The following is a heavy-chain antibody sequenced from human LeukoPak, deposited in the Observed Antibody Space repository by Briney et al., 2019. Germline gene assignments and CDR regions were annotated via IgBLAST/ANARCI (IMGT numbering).Heavy chain of an antibody. CDR3: ARNDILTGHHLGFDP. CDR1: GGSISSYY. J-gene: IGHJ5*02. Sequence: PSETLSLTCTVSGGSISSYYWSWIRQPPGKGLEWIGYIYYSGSTNYNPSLKSRVTISVDTSKNQFSLKLSSVTAADTAVYYCARNDILTGHHLGFDPWGQGTLVTVSS. V-gene: IGHV4-59*01. CDR2: IYYSGST. D-gene: IGHD3-9*01.